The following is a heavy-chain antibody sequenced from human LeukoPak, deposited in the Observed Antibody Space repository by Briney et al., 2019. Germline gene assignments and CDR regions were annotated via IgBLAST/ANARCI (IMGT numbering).Heavy chain of an antibody. V-gene: IGHV3-9*01. Sequence: GGSLRLSCAASGFTFDDYAMHWVRQAPGKGLEWVSGISWNSGSIDYADSVKGRFTISRDNAKNSLYLQMNSLRPVDTALYYCAKAYYYDSSGYMVGFDYWGQGTLVTVSS. CDR3: AKAYYYDSSGYMVGFDY. D-gene: IGHD3-22*01. CDR2: ISWNSGSI. J-gene: IGHJ4*02. CDR1: GFTFDDYA.